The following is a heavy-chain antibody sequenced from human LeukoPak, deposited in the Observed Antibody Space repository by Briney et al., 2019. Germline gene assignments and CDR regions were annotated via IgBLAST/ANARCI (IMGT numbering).Heavy chain of an antibody. V-gene: IGHV1-2*04. CDR1: GYTFTGYY. Sequence: ASVKVSCKASGYTFTGYYMHWVRQAPGQGLEWRGWINPNSGGRNYAQKFQGWVTMTRDTSISTAYMELSRLRSDDTAVYYCARNGDYDYYYGMDVWGKGTTVTVSS. D-gene: IGHD4-17*01. CDR2: INPNSGGR. CDR3: ARNGDYDYYYGMDV. J-gene: IGHJ6*04.